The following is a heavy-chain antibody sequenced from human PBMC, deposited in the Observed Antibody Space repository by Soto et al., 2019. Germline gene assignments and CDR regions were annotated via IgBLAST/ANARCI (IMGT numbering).Heavy chain of an antibody. CDR1: GFTFSSYS. D-gene: IGHD6-19*01. CDR2: ISSSSSTI. CDR3: YSSGWYYYYYMDV. V-gene: IGHV3-48*01. J-gene: IGHJ6*03. Sequence: EVQLVESGGGLVQPGGSLRLSCAASGFTFSSYSMNWVRQAPGKGLEWVSYISSSSSTIYYADSVKGRFTISRDNAKNSLYLQMNSLRAEDTAVYYCYSSGWYYYYYMDVWGKGTTVTVSS.